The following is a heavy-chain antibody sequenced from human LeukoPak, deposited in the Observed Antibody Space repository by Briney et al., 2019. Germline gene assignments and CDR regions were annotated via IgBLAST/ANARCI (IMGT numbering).Heavy chain of an antibody. CDR1: GGTFSSYA. CDR2: IIRIFSTT. Sequence: GASVKVSCKASGGTFSSYAISWVRQAPGQGLEWMGGIIRIFSTTNYAQKFQGRVTISADESTSTAYMELSSLRSEDTAVYYCASGYCSTTSCYVNPYFDYWGQGTLVTVSS. V-gene: IGHV1-69*13. CDR3: ASGYCSTTSCYVNPYFDY. D-gene: IGHD2-2*03. J-gene: IGHJ4*02.